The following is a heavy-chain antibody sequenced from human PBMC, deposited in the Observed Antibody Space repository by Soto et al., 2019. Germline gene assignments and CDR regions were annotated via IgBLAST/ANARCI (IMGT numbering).Heavy chain of an antibody. D-gene: IGHD3-3*01. CDR2: ISSSSSYI. Sequence: EVQLVESGGGLVKPGGSLRLSCAASGFTFSSYSMNWVRQAPGKGLEWVSSISSSSSYIYYADSVKGRFTISRDNAKNSLYLQMNSLRAEDTAVYYCARDLNTYYDFWSGYYDYWGQGTLVIVSS. CDR1: GFTFSSYS. V-gene: IGHV3-21*01. J-gene: IGHJ4*02. CDR3: ARDLNTYYDFWSGYYDY.